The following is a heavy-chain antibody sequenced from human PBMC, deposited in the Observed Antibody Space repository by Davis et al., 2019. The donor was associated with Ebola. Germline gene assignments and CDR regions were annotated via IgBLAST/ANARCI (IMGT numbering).Heavy chain of an antibody. J-gene: IGHJ5*02. CDR1: GFTFSSYS. CDR2: ISSSSSYI. Sequence: PGGSLRLSCAASGFTFSSYSMNWVRQAPGKGLEWVSSISSSSSYIYYADSVKGRFTISRDNSKNTLYLQMNSLRAEDTAVYYCARGGGSGWARLYNWFDPWGQGTLVTVSS. D-gene: IGHD6-19*01. CDR3: ARGGGSGWARLYNWFDP. V-gene: IGHV3-21*04.